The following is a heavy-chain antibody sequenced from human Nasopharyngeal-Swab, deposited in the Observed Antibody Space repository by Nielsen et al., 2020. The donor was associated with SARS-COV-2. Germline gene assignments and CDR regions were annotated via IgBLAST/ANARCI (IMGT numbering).Heavy chain of an antibody. CDR3: ARGNYYDSSGYHDY. CDR2: ISAYNGNT. CDR1: AYTFTSYG. D-gene: IGHD3-22*01. Sequence: ASVKVSCKASAYTFTSYGISWVRQAPAQGLEWMGWISAYNGNTNYAQTLQGRVTMTTDTSTSTAYMELRSLRSDDTAVYYCARGNYYDSSGYHDYWGQGTLVTVSS. J-gene: IGHJ4*02. V-gene: IGHV1-18*01.